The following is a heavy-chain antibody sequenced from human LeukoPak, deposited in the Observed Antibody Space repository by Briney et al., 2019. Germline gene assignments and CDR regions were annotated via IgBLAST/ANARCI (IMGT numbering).Heavy chain of an antibody. Sequence: GASVKVSCKASGYTFTGYYMHWVRQAPGQGLEWMGWINPNSGGTNYAQKFQGRVTMTRDTSISTAYMELSRLRSDDTAVYYCARERQIQLWLQTQAPFDYWGQGTLVTVSS. CDR3: ARERQIQLWLQTQAPFDY. D-gene: IGHD5-18*01. CDR1: GYTFTGYY. CDR2: INPNSGGT. V-gene: IGHV1-2*02. J-gene: IGHJ4*02.